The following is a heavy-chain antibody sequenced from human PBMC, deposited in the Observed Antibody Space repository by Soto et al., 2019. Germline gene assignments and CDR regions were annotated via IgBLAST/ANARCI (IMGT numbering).Heavy chain of an antibody. V-gene: IGHV3-23*01. CDR3: TKSRRSVLMVYGFGGMDV. D-gene: IGHD2-8*01. J-gene: IGHJ6*02. Sequence: GGSLRLSCAASGFSVSDYAMSWVRQAPGKGLEWVSSISGSGDGTYYGDSVKGRFTLSRDTSQKTLYLQMNNLRGEDTAVYFCTKSRRSVLMVYGFGGMDVWGRGTTVTVS. CDR1: GFSVSDYA. CDR2: ISGSGDGT.